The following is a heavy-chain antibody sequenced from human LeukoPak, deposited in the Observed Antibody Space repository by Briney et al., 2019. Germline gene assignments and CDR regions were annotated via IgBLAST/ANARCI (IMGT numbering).Heavy chain of an antibody. V-gene: IGHV3-23*01. D-gene: IGHD4-17*01. J-gene: IGHJ5*02. CDR2: IGDTT. CDR3: VKRGEEGS. CDR1: GFTFSRFS. Sequence: GRSLRLSCAASGFTFSRFSMTWVRQAPGKGLEWVSSIGDTTYYADSVKGRFIISRDNSKNTLYLQMNSLRADDTAVYYCVKRGEEGSWGQGTLVIVS.